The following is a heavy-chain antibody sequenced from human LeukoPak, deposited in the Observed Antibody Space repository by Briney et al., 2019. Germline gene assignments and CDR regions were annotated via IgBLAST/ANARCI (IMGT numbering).Heavy chain of an antibody. CDR1: GFIFNNYA. D-gene: IGHD6-13*01. CDR3: ARRGGSSWSSFDY. V-gene: IGHV3-23*01. J-gene: IGHJ4*01. CDR2: ISGLGGSA. Sequence: GGSLRLSCVASGFIFNNYAMNWVRQAPGKGLEWVSGISGLGGSAYYAASVKGRFIISRDNSGNTLFFQLTNLRVEDTAVYYCARRGGSSWSSFDYWGHGTLVTVSS.